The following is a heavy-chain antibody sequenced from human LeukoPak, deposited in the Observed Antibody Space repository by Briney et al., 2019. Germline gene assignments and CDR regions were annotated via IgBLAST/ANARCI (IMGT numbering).Heavy chain of an antibody. CDR1: AFTFSDHY. Sequence: PGGSLRLSCAASAFTFSDHYMDWVRQAPGKGLEWVGRTRGTGVTYTTECAASVKDRFTISRDNSANSVCLQMNSLRAEDTAVYYCARGDLPGGYWGQGTLVTVSS. D-gene: IGHD3-10*01. V-gene: IGHV3-72*01. CDR2: TRGTGVTYTT. J-gene: IGHJ4*02. CDR3: ARGDLPGGY.